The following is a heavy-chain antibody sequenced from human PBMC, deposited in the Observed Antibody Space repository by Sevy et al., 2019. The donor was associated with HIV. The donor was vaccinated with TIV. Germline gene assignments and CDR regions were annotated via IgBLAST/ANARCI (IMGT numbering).Heavy chain of an antibody. Sequence: ASVKVSCKVSGRTLTQLSIHWVRQAPGKGLEWMGTFDPEDDEKIYAQKFQGRVTMTEDTSTDTAYMELSRLRSEDTADYYCATTKDYYESSGYPFDYWGQGTLVTVSS. CDR3: ATTKDYYESSGYPFDY. CDR1: GRTLTQLS. V-gene: IGHV1-24*01. J-gene: IGHJ4*02. CDR2: FDPEDDEK. D-gene: IGHD5-12*01.